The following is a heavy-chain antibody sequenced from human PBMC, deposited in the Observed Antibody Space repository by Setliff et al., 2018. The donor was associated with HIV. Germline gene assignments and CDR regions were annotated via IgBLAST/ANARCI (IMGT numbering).Heavy chain of an antibody. D-gene: IGHD1-26*01. J-gene: IGHJ4*02. CDR3: AAVFTGEPGRSLDY. CDR2: ITSSGSTI. V-gene: IGHV3-48*03. Sequence: PGGSLRLSCAASGFTFSTYEMNWVRQAPGKGLEWVSYITSSGSTIYYADSVKGRFTISRDNAKNSLYLQMNSLRAEDTAVYYCAAVFTGEPGRSLDYWGQGTPVTVSS. CDR1: GFTFSTYE.